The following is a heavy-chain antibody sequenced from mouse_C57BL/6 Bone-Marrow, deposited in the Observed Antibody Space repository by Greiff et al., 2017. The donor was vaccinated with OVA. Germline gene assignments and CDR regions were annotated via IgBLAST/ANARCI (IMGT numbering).Heavy chain of an antibody. CDR1: GYSITSGYY. J-gene: IGHJ1*03. D-gene: IGHD1-1*01. Sequence: VQLQQSGPGLVKPSQSLSLTCSVTGYSITSGYYWNWIRQFPGNKLEWMGYISYDGSNNYNPSLKNRISITRDTSKNQFFLKLNSVTTEDTATYYCARDQGSSHWYFDVWGTGTTVTVSS. CDR2: ISYDGSN. V-gene: IGHV3-6*01. CDR3: ARDQGSSHWYFDV.